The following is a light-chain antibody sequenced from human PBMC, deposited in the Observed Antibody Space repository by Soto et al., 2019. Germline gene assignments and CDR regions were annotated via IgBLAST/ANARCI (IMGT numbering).Light chain of an antibody. J-gene: IGLJ2*01. CDR1: TSNIGAPYD. Sequence: QSVLTQPPSVSGAPGQRVSISCTGSTSNIGAPYDVHWYQHLPGTAPKLLIYGDNNRPSGVPDRFSGSKSGTSASLAITRLQAEDEADYYCSSYAGSNSYVVFGGGTKLTVL. V-gene: IGLV1-40*01. CDR2: GDN. CDR3: SSYAGSNSYVV.